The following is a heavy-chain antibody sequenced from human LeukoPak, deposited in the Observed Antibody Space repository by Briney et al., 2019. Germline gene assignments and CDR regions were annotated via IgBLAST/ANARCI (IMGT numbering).Heavy chain of an antibody. J-gene: IGHJ4*02. V-gene: IGHV4-59*01. CDR3: AGGNGWYYF. CDR1: GGSISSYY. D-gene: IGHD6-19*01. Sequence: SETLSLTCTVSGGSISSYYWSWIRQPPGKGLEWIGYIHYSGSTNYNTSLRSRVTISVDTSKNEFSLKLTSVTAADTAVYCCAGGNGWYYFWGQGTLVTVSS. CDR2: IHYSGST.